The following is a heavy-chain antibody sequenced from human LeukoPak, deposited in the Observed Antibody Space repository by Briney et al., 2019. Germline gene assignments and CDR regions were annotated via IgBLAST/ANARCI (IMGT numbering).Heavy chain of an antibody. CDR1: GGSISNSY. Sequence: LETPSLTCIVSGGSISNSYWSWIRQPPGKGLQWIGYIYYSGSTNYNPSLKSRVTISGDTSKNQFSLKLSSVTAADTAVYYCARTLYSRGFYTVDYWGQGTLVTVSS. V-gene: IGHV4-59*08. J-gene: IGHJ4*02. CDR3: ARTLYSRGFYTVDY. CDR2: IYYSGST. D-gene: IGHD3-3*01.